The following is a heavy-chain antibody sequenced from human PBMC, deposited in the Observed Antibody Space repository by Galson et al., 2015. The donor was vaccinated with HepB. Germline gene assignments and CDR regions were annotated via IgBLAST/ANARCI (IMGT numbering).Heavy chain of an antibody. CDR1: GSSFTSYW. V-gene: IGHV5-51*01. Sequence: QSGAEVKKPGESLKISCKGSGSSFTSYWIGWVRQMPGKGLEWMGIIYPGDSDTRYSPSFQGQVAIPADKSISTAYLQWSSLKASDTAMYYCARPAYYYDSSGYYYEAFDIWGQGTMVTVSS. CDR3: ARPAYYYDSSGYYYEAFDI. CDR2: IYPGDSDT. D-gene: IGHD3-22*01. J-gene: IGHJ3*02.